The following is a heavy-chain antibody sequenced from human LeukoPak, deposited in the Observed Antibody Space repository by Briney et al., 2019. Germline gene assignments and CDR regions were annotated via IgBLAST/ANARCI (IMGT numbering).Heavy chain of an antibody. D-gene: IGHD1-1*01. Sequence: PGGSLRLSCVVSGFTSTNSWMSWVRQAPGKGLEWVANIKEDGSVKNYVDSVRGRFTISRDNAKNSLYLQMDSLRAEDTAVYYCARDERWGQGTLVTVSP. J-gene: IGHJ4*03. V-gene: IGHV3-7*01. CDR1: GFTSTNSW. CDR2: IKEDGSVK. CDR3: ARDER.